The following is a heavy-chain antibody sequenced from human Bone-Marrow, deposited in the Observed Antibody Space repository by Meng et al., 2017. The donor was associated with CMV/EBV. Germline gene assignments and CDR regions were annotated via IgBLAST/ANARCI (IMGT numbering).Heavy chain of an antibody. D-gene: IGHD6-6*01. CDR2: IYYSGST. V-gene: IGHV4-39*07. CDR3: ARDSSIAARTIDY. CDR1: GGSISSSSYY. Sequence: SETLSLTCTVSGGSISSSSYYWGWIRQPPGKGLEWIGSIYYSGSTYYNPSLKSRVTISVDTSKNQFSLKLSSVTAADTAVYYCARDSSIAARTIDYWGQGPLVTFYS. J-gene: IGHJ4*02.